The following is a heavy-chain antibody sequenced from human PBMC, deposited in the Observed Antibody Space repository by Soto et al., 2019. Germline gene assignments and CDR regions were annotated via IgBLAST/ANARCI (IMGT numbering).Heavy chain of an antibody. D-gene: IGHD6-6*01. V-gene: IGHV5-51*01. CDR1: GYSFTTYW. CDR2: IYPGDSDT. J-gene: IGHJ3*02. CDR3: ARLGYSISSDLEVPHDAFDI. Sequence: PGESLKISCKGSGYSFTTYWIGWVRQMPGKGLKWMGIIYPGDSDTRYCPSFQGQVTISADKSISTAYLQWSSLKASDTAMYYCARLGYSISSDLEVPHDAFDIWGQGTMVTVSS.